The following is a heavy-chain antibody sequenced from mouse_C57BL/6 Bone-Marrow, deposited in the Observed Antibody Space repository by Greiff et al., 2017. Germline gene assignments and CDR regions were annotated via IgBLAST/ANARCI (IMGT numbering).Heavy chain of an antibody. CDR2: IDPSDIYT. D-gene: IGHD2-2*01. CDR1: GYTFTSYW. V-gene: IGHV1-69*01. J-gene: IGHJ4*01. CDR3: ARWEDGNDWDMDD. Sequence: VQLQQPGAELVMPGASVKLSCKASGYTFTSYWMHWVKQRPGQGLEWIGEIDPSDIYTTYNQTFKGKSTLTVEKSSSAAYMQRSSLTYEDSAVYFRARWEDGNDWDMDDWGKGTSVTVSS.